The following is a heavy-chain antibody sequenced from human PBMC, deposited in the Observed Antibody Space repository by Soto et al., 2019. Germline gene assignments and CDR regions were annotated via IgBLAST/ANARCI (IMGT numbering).Heavy chain of an antibody. Sequence: PSETLSLTXTVSGGSVTSDEDYWNWIRQSPGKGLEWIGYISNSGSTGYNPSLKTRLSMSVDRSKNQFTLRLTSVTAAHTDVYFCATESGSTYGYFDHWGQGTQVTV. CDR2: ISNSGST. V-gene: IGHV4-30-4*01. CDR1: GGSVTSDEDY. D-gene: IGHD5-18*01. CDR3: ATESGSTYGYFDH. J-gene: IGHJ4*02.